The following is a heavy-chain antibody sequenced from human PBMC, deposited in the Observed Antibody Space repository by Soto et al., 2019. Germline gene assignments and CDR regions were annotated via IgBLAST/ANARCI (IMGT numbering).Heavy chain of an antibody. J-gene: IGHJ5*02. D-gene: IGHD3-3*01. CDR3: ARQSMPITIFGVVIHNWFDP. CDR2: MNPNSGNT. V-gene: IGHV1-8*01. Sequence: ASVKVSCKASGYTLTSYDINWVRQATGQGLEWMGWMNPNSGNTGYAQKFQGRVTMTRNTSISTAYMELSSLRSEDTAVYYCARQSMPITIFGVVIHNWFDPWGQGTLVTVSS. CDR1: GYTLTSYD.